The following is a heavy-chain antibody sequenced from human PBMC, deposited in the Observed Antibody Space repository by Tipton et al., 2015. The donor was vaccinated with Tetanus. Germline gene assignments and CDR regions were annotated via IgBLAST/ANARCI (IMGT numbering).Heavy chain of an antibody. CDR1: GFTSSAYT. D-gene: IGHD3-10*01. CDR2: ISSSSNYI. V-gene: IGHV3-21*01. J-gene: IGHJ6*02. CDR3: ARAFVYYYGMDV. Sequence: QLVQSGGGLVKPGGSLTLSCAASGFTSSAYTMGWVRQAPGKGLEWVSSISSSSNYIYYADSVKGRFTISRDNAKNTLYLQMHSLRDEDTAVYYCARAFVYYYGMDVWGQGTTVIVSS.